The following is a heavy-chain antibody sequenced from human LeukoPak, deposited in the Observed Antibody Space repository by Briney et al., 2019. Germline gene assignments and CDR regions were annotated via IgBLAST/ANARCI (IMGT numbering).Heavy chain of an antibody. Sequence: GSLRLSCGASGITFSSYSMNWVRQAPGKGLEWIGEINHSGSTNYNPSLKSRVTISVDTSKNQLSLKLSSVTAADTAVYYCARGPPYIVVVTAIGFFDSWGQGTLVTVSS. J-gene: IGHJ4*02. CDR1: GITFSSYS. CDR2: INHSGST. CDR3: ARGPPYIVVVTAIGFFDS. V-gene: IGHV4-34*01. D-gene: IGHD2-21*02.